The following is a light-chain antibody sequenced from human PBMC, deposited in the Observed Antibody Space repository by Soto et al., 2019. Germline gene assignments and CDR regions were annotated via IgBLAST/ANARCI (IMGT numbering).Light chain of an antibody. J-gene: IGLJ2*01. CDR1: SSDVGGYNY. V-gene: IGLV2-14*01. CDR2: DVG. Sequence: QSALTQPASVSGSPGQSITISCTGTSSDVGGYNYVSWYQQHPSKAPKLMIYDVGNRPSGVSNRFSGSKSGNTASLSISGLQAEDEGHYYCNSYTSSSTLVVFGGGTKLTVL. CDR3: NSYTSSSTLVV.